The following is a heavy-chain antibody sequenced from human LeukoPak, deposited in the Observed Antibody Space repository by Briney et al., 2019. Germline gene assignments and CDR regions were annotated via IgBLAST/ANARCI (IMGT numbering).Heavy chain of an antibody. V-gene: IGHV3-23*01. CDR1: GFTFSSYA. D-gene: IGHD6-13*01. J-gene: IGHJ4*02. Sequence: GGSLRLSCAASGFTFSSYAMSWVRQAPGKGLEWVSAISGSGGSTYYADSVKGWFTISRDNSKNTLYLQMISLRAEDTAVYYCARSSWYQEFDYWGQGTLVTVSS. CDR2: ISGSGGST. CDR3: ARSSWYQEFDY.